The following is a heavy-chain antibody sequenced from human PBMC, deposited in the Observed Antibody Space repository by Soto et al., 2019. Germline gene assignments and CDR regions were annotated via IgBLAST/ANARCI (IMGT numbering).Heavy chain of an antibody. D-gene: IGHD5-18*01. CDR1: GLTFTSYS. J-gene: IGHJ4*02. V-gene: IGHV3-48*02. Sequence: EVQLVESGGGLVQPGGSLRLSCAASGLTFTSYSMNWVRQAPGKGLEWVSFISSSSSTIYYADSVKGRFTISRDNAKNSLYLQMNSLRDEDTAVYYCARDRGYTHGFDFWGQGALVTVSS. CDR2: ISSSSSTI. CDR3: ARDRGYTHGFDF.